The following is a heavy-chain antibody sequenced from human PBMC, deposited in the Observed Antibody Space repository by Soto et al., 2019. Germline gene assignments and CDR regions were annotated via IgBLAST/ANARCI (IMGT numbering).Heavy chain of an antibody. CDR1: GFTFSDYY. CDR3: AREYRSSGSYGMDV. V-gene: IGHV3-11*06. J-gene: IGHJ6*02. D-gene: IGHD3-10*01. CDR2: ISSSSSYT. Sequence: GGSLRLSCAASGFTFSDYYMSWIRQAPGKGLEWVSYISSSSSYTNYADSVKGRFTISRDNAKNSLYLQMNSLRAEDTAVHYCAREYRSSGSYGMDVWGQGTTVTVSS.